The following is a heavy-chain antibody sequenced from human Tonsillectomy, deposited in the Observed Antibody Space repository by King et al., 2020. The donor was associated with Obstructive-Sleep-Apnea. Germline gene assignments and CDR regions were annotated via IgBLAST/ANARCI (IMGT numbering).Heavy chain of an antibody. CDR1: GFTFSGYS. Sequence: QLVQSGGGLVKPGGSLRLSCAASGFTFSGYSINWVRQTPGKGLEWVSSITYSSYIYYADSVKGRFTISRDNAKNSLFLQMDSLRAEDTAVYFCARGAYYFDYWGQGTLVTVSS. CDR3: ARGAYYFDY. V-gene: IGHV3-21*01. CDR2: ITYSSYI. J-gene: IGHJ4*02.